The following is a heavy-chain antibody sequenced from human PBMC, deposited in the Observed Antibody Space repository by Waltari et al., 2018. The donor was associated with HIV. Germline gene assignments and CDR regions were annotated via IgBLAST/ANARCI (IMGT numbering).Heavy chain of an antibody. CDR3: ARVARGLRQGSFDI. Sequence: QVHLVESGGDLVKPGGSLRLSCVGSGFTFSGYYMTWIRQAPGKRLEGVSYIAVSSAYTNYGDSVKGRFTMSRDDAKKSLFLQINSLRPEDTAVYYCARVARGLRQGSFDIWGQGTMVTVSS. D-gene: IGHD2-15*01. V-gene: IGHV3-11*05. J-gene: IGHJ3*02. CDR2: IAVSSAYT. CDR1: GFTFSGYY.